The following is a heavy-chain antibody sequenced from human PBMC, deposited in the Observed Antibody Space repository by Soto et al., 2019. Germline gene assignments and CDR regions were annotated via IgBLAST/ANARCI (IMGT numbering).Heavy chain of an antibody. CDR3: AHTTYLYTTFDY. CDR1: GFSLSTSGVG. CDR2: IYWDDDK. D-gene: IGHD1-1*01. Sequence: QITLKESGPPLVKPTQTLTLTCTFSGFSLSTSGVGVGWIRQPPGKALEWLALIYWDDDKRYSPSLKSRLTITKDTSKNQVVLTMTNMDPVDTATYYCAHTTYLYTTFDYWGQGTLVTVS. J-gene: IGHJ4*02. V-gene: IGHV2-5*02.